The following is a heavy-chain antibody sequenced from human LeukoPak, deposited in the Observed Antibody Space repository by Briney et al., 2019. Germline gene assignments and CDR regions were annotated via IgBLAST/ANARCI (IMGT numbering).Heavy chain of an antibody. CDR2: IKSKTDGGTT. J-gene: IGHJ4*02. Sequence: PGGSLRLSCTASGFTFGDYAMSWVRQAPGKGLEWVGRIKSKTDGGTTDYAAPVKGRFTISRDDSKNTLYLQMNSLKTEDTAVYYCTTGLVWFGDHKGSDYWGQGTLVTVSS. CDR1: GFTFGDYA. V-gene: IGHV3-15*01. D-gene: IGHD3-10*01. CDR3: TTGLVWFGDHKGSDY.